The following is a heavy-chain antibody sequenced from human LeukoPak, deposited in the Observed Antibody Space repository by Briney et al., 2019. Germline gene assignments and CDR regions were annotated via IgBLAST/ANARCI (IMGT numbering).Heavy chain of an antibody. D-gene: IGHD2-2*01. CDR2: IYYSGST. V-gene: IGHV4-59*08. CDR3: ARVVPAATSYYYYGMDV. Sequence: SETLSLTCTVSGGSISSYYWIWIRQPPGKGLEWIGYIYYSGSTKYNPSLKSRVTISVDTSKNQFSLKLSSVTAADTAVYYCARVVPAATSYYYYGMDVWGQGTTVTVSS. CDR1: GGSISSYY. J-gene: IGHJ6*02.